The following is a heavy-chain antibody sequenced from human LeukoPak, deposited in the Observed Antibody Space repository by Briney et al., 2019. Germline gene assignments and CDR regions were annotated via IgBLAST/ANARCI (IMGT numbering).Heavy chain of an antibody. CDR2: ISAYNGNT. J-gene: IGHJ5*02. D-gene: IGHD2-2*01. V-gene: IGHV1-18*01. CDR1: GGTFSSYA. Sequence: ASVKVSCKASGGTFSSYAISWVRQAPGQGLEWMGWISAYNGNTNYAQKLQGRVTMTTDTSTSTAYMELRSLRSDDTAVYYCARGAYCSSTSCYAGGWFDPWGQGTLVTVSS. CDR3: ARGAYCSSTSCYAGGWFDP.